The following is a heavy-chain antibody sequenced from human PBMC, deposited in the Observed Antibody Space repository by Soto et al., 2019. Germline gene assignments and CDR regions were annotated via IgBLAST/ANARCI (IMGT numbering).Heavy chain of an antibody. CDR3: ASGYRYFDWLPAFDY. J-gene: IGHJ4*02. CDR1: GYTFTSYA. Sequence: QVQLVQSGAEVKKPGASVKVSCKASGYTFTSYAMHWVRQAPGQRLEWMGWINAGNGNTKYSQKFQGRVTITRDTSASTAYMELSSLRSEDTAVYYCASGYRYFDWLPAFDYWGQGTLVTVSS. V-gene: IGHV1-3*01. CDR2: INAGNGNT. D-gene: IGHD3-9*01.